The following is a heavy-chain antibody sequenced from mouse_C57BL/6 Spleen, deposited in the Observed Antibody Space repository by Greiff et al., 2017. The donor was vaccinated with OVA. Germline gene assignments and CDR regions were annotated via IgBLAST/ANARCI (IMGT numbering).Heavy chain of an antibody. CDR1: GYTFTSYG. J-gene: IGHJ1*03. CDR2: IYPRSGNT. Sequence: QVQLKESGAELARPGASVKLSCKASGYTFTSYGISWVKQRTGQGLEWIGEIYPRSGNTYYNEKFKGKATLTADKSSSTAYMELRSLTSEDSAVYFCAKREREGYWYFDVWGTGTTVTVSS. CDR3: AKREREGYWYFDV. V-gene: IGHV1-81*01.